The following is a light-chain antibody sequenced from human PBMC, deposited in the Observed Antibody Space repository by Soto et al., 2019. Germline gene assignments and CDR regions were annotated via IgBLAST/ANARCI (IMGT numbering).Light chain of an antibody. CDR3: QQYGSSRWT. J-gene: IGKJ1*01. Sequence: ELVMTQSPATLSVSPGERATLSCRASQSISSKLAWYQQKPGQAPRLLIYGASTRATGIPVRFSGSGSGTDFTITISRLEPEDFEVYYCQQYGSSRWTFGQGTKVDIK. CDR1: QSISSK. V-gene: IGKV3-20*01. CDR2: GAS.